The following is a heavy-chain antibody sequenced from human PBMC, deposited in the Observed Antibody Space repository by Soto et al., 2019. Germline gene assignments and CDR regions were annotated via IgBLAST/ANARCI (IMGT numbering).Heavy chain of an antibody. J-gene: IGHJ4*02. V-gene: IGHV2-5*02. CDR1: GFLLSTSGVS. Sequence: QITLKESGPTLVKPTQTLTLTCSFSGFLLSTSGVSVGWIRQPPGKALEWLALMYWDDDKRYSPSLKSRLTITKDTSKNQVVLTMTNMDPVDTATYYCAHRPNGGWLDYWGQGTLVTVSS. CDR3: AHRPNGGWLDY. D-gene: IGHD6-19*01. CDR2: MYWDDDK.